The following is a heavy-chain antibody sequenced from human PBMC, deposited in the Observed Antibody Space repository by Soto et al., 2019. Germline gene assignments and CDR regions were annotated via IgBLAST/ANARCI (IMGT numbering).Heavy chain of an antibody. CDR3: ARDSTRDREVVIGAGMDV. CDR2: IYTSGST. Sequence: NPSETLSLTCTVSGGSISSYYWSWIRQPAGKGLEWIGRIYTSGSTNYNPSLKSRVTMSVDTSKNQFSLKLSSVTAAGTAVYYCARDSTRDREVVIGAGMDVWGQGTTVTVSS. CDR1: GGSISSYY. D-gene: IGHD3-22*01. J-gene: IGHJ6*02. V-gene: IGHV4-4*07.